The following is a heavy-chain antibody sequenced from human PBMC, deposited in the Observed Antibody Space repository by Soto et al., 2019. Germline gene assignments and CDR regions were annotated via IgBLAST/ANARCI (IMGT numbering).Heavy chain of an antibody. D-gene: IGHD4-17*01. CDR1: GGSISSGGYY. CDR2: IYYSGST. CDR3: ARSMEAPSDYGDYEYYFDY. Sequence: SETLSLTCTVSGGSISSGGYYWSWIRQHPGKGLEWIGYIYYSGSTYYNPSLKSRVTISVDTSKNQFSLKLSSVTAADTAVYYCARSMEAPSDYGDYEYYFDYWGQGTLVTVSS. J-gene: IGHJ4*02. V-gene: IGHV4-31*03.